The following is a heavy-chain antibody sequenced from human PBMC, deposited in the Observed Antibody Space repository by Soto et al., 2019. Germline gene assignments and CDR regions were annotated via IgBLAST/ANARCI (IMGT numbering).Heavy chain of an antibody. CDR1: EGTFNNHA. CDR3: ATGLKEDYFNY. V-gene: IGHV1-69*13. Sequence: GASVKVSCKASEGTFNNHAVSWVRQAPGQGLEWMGGIIPIFGTSRYAQKLQGRVTIAADESTGSAYVELTSLRSEDTAIYYCATGLKEDYFNYWGQGTLVTVS. CDR2: IIPIFGTS. J-gene: IGHJ4*02.